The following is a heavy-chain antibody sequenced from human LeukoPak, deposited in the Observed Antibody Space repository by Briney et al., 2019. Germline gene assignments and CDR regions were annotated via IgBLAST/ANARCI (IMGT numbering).Heavy chain of an antibody. D-gene: IGHD3-3*01. CDR1: GFTFSGSW. V-gene: IGHV3-7*01. Sequence: PGGSLRLSCAAPGFTFSGSWMSWVRQAPAKGLEWVANINQDGSAKNYLDSVKGRFTISIDRGKNSLYLQMNSLRDEDTAVYYCARELSWSGRDYWGQGTLVTVSS. CDR2: INQDGSAK. J-gene: IGHJ4*02. CDR3: ARELSWSGRDY.